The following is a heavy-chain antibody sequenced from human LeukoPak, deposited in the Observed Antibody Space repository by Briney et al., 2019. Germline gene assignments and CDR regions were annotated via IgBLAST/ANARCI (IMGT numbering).Heavy chain of an antibody. CDR3: ARDANPYYYGSGSYRAFDY. CDR2: ISAYNGNT. J-gene: IGHJ4*02. Sequence: ASVKVSCKASGYTFTSHGISWVRQAPGQGLEWMGWISAYNGNTNYAQKLQGRVTMTTDTSTSTAYMELRSLRSDDTAVYYCARDANPYYYGSGSYRAFDYWGQGTLVTVSS. D-gene: IGHD3-10*01. V-gene: IGHV1-18*04. CDR1: GYTFTSHG.